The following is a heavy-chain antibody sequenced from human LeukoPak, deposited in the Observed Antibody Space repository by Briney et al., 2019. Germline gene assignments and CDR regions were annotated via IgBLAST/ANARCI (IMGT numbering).Heavy chain of an antibody. CDR1: GYTFTGYY. CDR3: ARVQQQWQNIDY. J-gene: IGHJ4*02. D-gene: IGHD6-19*01. V-gene: IGHV1-2*02. Sequence: ASVKVSCKASGYTFTGYYMHWVRQAPGQGLDWMGWINPNSGGTNYAQKFQGRVTMTRDTSISTAYMELSRLRSDDTAVYYCARVQQQWQNIDYWGQGTLVTVSS. CDR2: INPNSGGT.